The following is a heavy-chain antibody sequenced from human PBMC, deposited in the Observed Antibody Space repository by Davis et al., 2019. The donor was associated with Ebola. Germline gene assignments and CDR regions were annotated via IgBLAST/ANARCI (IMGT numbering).Heavy chain of an antibody. CDR3: ARDRGVTPFDY. J-gene: IGHJ4*02. D-gene: IGHD2-21*02. CDR1: GDSIGSSSYY. CDR2: IYYSGST. Sequence: SETLSLTCTVSGDSIGSSSYYWGWIRQPPGKGLEWIGYIYYSGSTNYNPSLKSRVTISVDTSKNQFSLKLSSVTAADTAVYYCARDRGVTPFDYWGQGTLVTVSS. V-gene: IGHV4-61*01.